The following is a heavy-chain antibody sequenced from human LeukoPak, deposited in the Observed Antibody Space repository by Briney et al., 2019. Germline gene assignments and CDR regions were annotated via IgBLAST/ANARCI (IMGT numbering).Heavy chain of an antibody. D-gene: IGHD6-13*01. CDR1: GGTFSSHA. CDR2: IIPIFGIA. Sequence: SVKVSCKASGGTFSSHAISWVRQAPGQGLEWMGRIIPIFGIANYAQKFQGRVTITADKSTSTAYMELSSLRSEDTAVYYCASDLAAAGTLSYWGQGTLVTVSS. V-gene: IGHV1-69*04. CDR3: ASDLAAAGTLSY. J-gene: IGHJ4*02.